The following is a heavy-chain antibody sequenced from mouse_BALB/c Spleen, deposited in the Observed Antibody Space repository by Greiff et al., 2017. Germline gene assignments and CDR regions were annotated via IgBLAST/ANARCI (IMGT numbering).Heavy chain of an antibody. V-gene: IGHV5-6-5*01. J-gene: IGHJ2*01. Sequence: EVKLVESGGGLVKPGGSLKLSCAASGFTFSSYAMSWVRQTPEKRLEWVASISSGGSTYYPDSVKGRFTISRDNARNILYLQMSSLRSEDTAMYYCARGDDGYYGDFDYWGQGTTLTVSS. CDR1: GFTFSSYA. CDR2: ISSGGST. D-gene: IGHD2-3*01. CDR3: ARGDDGYYGDFDY.